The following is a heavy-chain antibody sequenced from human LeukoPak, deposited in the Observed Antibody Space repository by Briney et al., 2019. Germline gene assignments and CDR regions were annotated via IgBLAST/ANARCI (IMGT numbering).Heavy chain of an antibody. J-gene: IGHJ4*02. CDR2: IHNSVT. CDR1: GGSISTYY. CDR3: ARYGGYYFDY. D-gene: IGHD3-16*01. Sequence: SETLSLTCTVSGGSISTYYWTWIRQPPGKGLEWIGYIHNSVTNSKPSLKSRVTISVDTSNNQSSLKLSYVTAADTAVYYCARYGGYYFDYWGQGTLVTVSS. V-gene: IGHV4-59*08.